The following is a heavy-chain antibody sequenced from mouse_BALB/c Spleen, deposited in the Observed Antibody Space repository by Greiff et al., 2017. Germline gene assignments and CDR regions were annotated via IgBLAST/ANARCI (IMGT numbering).Heavy chain of an antibody. CDR2: ILPGSGST. CDR3: ARYYYDYDAWFAY. J-gene: IGHJ3*01. V-gene: IGHV1-9*01. Sequence: VQLQQSWAELARPGASVKLSCKASGYTFTSYWIEWVKQRPGHGLEWIGEILPGSGSTNYNEKFKGKATFTADTSSNTAYMQLSSLTSEDSAVYYCARYYYDYDAWFAYWGQGTLVTVSA. D-gene: IGHD2-4*01. CDR1: GYTFTSYW.